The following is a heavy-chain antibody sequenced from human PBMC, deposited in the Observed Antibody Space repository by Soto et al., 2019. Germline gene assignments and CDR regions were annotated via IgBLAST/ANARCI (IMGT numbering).Heavy chain of an antibody. CDR2: INAGNGNT. CDR3: ARDIRDYGAFDI. CDR1: GYTFTSYA. D-gene: IGHD3-16*01. V-gene: IGHV1-3*01. Sequence: QVQLVQSGAEVKKPGASVKVSCKASGYTFTSYAMHWVRQAPGQRLEWMGWINAGNGNTKCSQKFQGRVTITRDTSASTAYMELSSLRSEDTAVYYCARDIRDYGAFDIWGQGTMVTVSS. J-gene: IGHJ3*02.